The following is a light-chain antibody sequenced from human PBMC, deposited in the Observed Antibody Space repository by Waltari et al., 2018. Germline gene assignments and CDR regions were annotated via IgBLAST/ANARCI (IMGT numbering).Light chain of an antibody. Sequence: QSVLTQPPSVSGAPGQRVTIPCTGSSANLGAGYDVHWYQQLPGRAPKLPNYKNVTPPSRVPDRFSGSPSGTSASLAISGFQTDDEAIYYCQSFDSGLSGFLVFGGGTKLAVL. CDR2: KNV. CDR1: SANLGAGYD. CDR3: QSFDSGLSGFLV. V-gene: IGLV1-40*01. J-gene: IGLJ2*01.